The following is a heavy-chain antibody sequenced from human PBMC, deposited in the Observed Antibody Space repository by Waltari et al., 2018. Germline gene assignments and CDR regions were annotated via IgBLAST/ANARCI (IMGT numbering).Heavy chain of an antibody. V-gene: IGHV3-20*04. CDR1: GFTFDDYG. D-gene: IGHD6-19*01. Sequence: EVKLVESGGGVVRPGGSLRLSCAASGFTFDDYGMRCVRQPPGKGLEWVSGINWNGGSTGYADSVKGRFTISRDNAKNSLYLQMNSLRAEDTALYYCARSSNVWGSGWYDAFDIWGQGTMVTVSS. J-gene: IGHJ3*02. CDR3: ARSSNVWGSGWYDAFDI. CDR2: INWNGGST.